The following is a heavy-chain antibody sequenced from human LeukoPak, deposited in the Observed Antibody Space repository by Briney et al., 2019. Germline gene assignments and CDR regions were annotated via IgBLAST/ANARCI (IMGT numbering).Heavy chain of an antibody. CDR3: ARVSHFDWPYYYYYYMDV. CDR2: IKQDGSEK. D-gene: IGHD3-9*01. V-gene: IGHV3-7*01. J-gene: IGHJ6*03. CDR1: GSTFSSYW. Sequence: PGGSLRLSCAASGSTFSSYWMSWVREAPGKGLEWVANIKQDGSEKYYVDSVKGRFTISRDNAKNSLYLQMNSLRAEDTAVYYCARVSHFDWPYYYYYYMDVWGKGTTVTVSS.